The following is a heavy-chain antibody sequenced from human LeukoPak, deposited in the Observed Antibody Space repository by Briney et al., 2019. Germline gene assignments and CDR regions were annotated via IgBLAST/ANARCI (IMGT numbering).Heavy chain of an antibody. Sequence: PGGSLRLSCAASGFTFSDYYMSWIRQAPGKGLEWVSYISPSSSSTTYADSVKGRFTISRDNAKNSLYLQMNSLRAEDTAVYYCASDPGYNNGAWGQGTLLTVSS. D-gene: IGHD6-19*01. V-gene: IGHV3-11*05. CDR3: ASDPGYNNGA. J-gene: IGHJ5*02. CDR2: ISPSSSST. CDR1: GFTFSDYY.